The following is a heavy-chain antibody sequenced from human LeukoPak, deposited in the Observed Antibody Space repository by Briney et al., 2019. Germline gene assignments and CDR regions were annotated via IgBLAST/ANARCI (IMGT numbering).Heavy chain of an antibody. CDR2: IMYEGTNR. J-gene: IGHJ4*02. Sequence: GGSLRLSCAASGFTFSDHAMHWVRQTPGKGLECVAVIMYEGTNRYYADSVKGRFTISRDNSMNTVYLQMNDLRVDDTAVYYCARGLTRWATIDSWGQGTLVTVSS. CDR1: GFTFSDHA. CDR3: ARGLTRWATIDS. D-gene: IGHD5-24*01. V-gene: IGHV3-30*04.